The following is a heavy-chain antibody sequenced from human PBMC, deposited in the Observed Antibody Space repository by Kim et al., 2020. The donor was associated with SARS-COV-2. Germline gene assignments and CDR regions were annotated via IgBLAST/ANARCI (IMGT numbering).Heavy chain of an antibody. CDR2: ISWDGGST. Sequence: GGSLRLSCAASGFTFDDYTMHWVRQAPGKGLEWVSLISWDGGSTYYADSVKGRFTISRDNSKNSLYLQMNSLRTEDTALYYCAKDHEAVGFGGMDVWGQGTTVTVSS. CDR1: GFTFDDYT. CDR3: AKDHEAVGFGGMDV. D-gene: IGHD3-16*01. V-gene: IGHV3-43*01. J-gene: IGHJ6*02.